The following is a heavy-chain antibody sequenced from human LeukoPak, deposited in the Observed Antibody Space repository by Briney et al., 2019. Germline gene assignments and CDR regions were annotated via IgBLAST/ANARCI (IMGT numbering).Heavy chain of an antibody. CDR1: GFTFSSHA. Sequence: QPGGSLRLSCVASGFTFSSHAMSWVRQAPGKGLEWVSIITFSGGSTYYADSVKGRFTISRDNAKNSLYLQMNSLRDEDTAVYYCARVTTAAGDYWGQGTLVTVSS. D-gene: IGHD6-13*01. CDR2: ITFSGGST. V-gene: IGHV3-23*01. CDR3: ARVTTAAGDY. J-gene: IGHJ4*02.